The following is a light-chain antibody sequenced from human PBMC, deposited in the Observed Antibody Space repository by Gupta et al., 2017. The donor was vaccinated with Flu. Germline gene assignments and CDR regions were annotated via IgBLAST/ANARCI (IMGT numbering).Light chain of an antibody. CDR1: RSELGGYNL. J-gene: IGLJ2*01. CDR3: CSYNVSGDRLV. Sequence: QSARSQPASVSGSPGQSITISCTGTRSELGGYNLFSWFQQSPGKAPNLMIYGVNKRPSGVAARFSVTKSGTTASLTISGLQAEDEADYYCCSYNVSGDRLVFGGGTKLTVL. V-gene: IGLV2-23*02. CDR2: GVN.